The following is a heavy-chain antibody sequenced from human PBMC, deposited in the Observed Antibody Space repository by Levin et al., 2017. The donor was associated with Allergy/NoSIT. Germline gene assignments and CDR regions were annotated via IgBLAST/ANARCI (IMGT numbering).Heavy chain of an antibody. D-gene: IGHD5-18*01. J-gene: IGHJ4*02. CDR1: GGSISNYY. CDR3: ARMGDTAMVDPFDY. CDR2: IYYSGTT. Sequence: SETLSLTCTVSGGSISNYYWSWIRQPPGKGLEWIGYIYYSGTTNYNPSLKSRVTISVDTSKSQFSLKLTSVTAADTAIYYCARMGDTAMVDPFDYWGQGTLVTASS. V-gene: IGHV4-59*01.